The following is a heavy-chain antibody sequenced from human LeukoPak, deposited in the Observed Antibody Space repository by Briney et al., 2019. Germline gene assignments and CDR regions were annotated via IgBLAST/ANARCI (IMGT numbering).Heavy chain of an antibody. CDR2: FIPILGTA. CDR3: AGIPVFGVVLHQEPV. Sequence: ASVKVSCKASGYTFNRNAINWVRQAPGQGLEWMGVFIPILGTASSTQKFQGRVTITADISTNTVYMELSSLRSEDTAVYFCAGIPVFGVVLHQEPVWGKGTTVTVSS. V-gene: IGHV1-69*10. J-gene: IGHJ6*04. CDR1: GYTFNRNA. D-gene: IGHD3-3*01.